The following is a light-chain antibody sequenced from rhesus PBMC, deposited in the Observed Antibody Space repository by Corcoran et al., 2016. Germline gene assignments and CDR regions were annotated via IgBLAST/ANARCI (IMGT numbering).Light chain of an antibody. Sequence: DIQMTQSPSSLSASVGDRVTITCRASQAITNDLAWYQQKPGESPKLLIYEASSLQSGIPSRFSGTGSGTYFTLTISSLQSEDFATYYCQHYYSNPRTFGQGTKVEL. CDR2: EAS. CDR1: QAITND. J-gene: IGKJ1*01. V-gene: IGKV1-25*01. CDR3: QHYYSNPRT.